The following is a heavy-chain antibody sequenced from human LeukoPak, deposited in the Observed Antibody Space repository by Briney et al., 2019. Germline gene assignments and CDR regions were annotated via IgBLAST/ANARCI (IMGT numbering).Heavy chain of an antibody. CDR3: ARTITTVTRDNWFDP. D-gene: IGHD4-17*01. J-gene: IGHJ5*02. V-gene: IGHV4-59*08. CDR1: GGSISSYY. CDR2: IYYSGST. Sequence: SQTLSLTCTVSGGSISSYYWSWIRQPPGKGLEWIGYIYYSGSTNYNPSLKSRVTISVDTSKNQFSLKLSSVTAADTAVYYCARTITTVTRDNWFDPWGQGTLVTVSS.